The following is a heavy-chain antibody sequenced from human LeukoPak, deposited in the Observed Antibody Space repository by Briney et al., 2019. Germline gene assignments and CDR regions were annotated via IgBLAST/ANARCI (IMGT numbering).Heavy chain of an antibody. D-gene: IGHD2-2*02. CDR1: GYTFTSYG. J-gene: IGHJ5*02. V-gene: IGHV1-69*13. Sequence: SVKVSCKASGYTFTSYGISWVRQAPGQGLEWMGGIIPMFNTAHYAQKFQGRVTITADESTSTAYMELSSLRFEDTAVYYCARVAAAIGDWFDPWGQGTLVTVST. CDR3: ARVAAAIGDWFDP. CDR2: IIPMFNTA.